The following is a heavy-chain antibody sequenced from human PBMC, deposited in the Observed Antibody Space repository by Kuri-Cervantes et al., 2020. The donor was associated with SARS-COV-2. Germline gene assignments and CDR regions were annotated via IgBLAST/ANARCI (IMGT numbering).Heavy chain of an antibody. CDR2: ISSSGSTI. Sequence: GESLKISCAASGFSTSTYALHWVRQAPGKGLEWVSYISSSGSTIYYADSVKGRFTISRDNAKNSLYLQMNGLRAEDTAVYYCAREIGMAIRGYYYYYMDVWGKGTTVTVSS. CDR3: AREIGMAIRGYYYYYMDV. V-gene: IGHV3-48*03. CDR1: GFSTSTYA. D-gene: IGHD5-24*01. J-gene: IGHJ6*03.